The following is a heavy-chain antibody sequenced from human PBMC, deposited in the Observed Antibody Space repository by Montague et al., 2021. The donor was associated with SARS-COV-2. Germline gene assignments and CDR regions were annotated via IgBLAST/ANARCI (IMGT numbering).Heavy chain of an antibody. CDR3: AKALSTSWWGDSAYYCMDV. V-gene: IGHV3-23*01. J-gene: IGHJ6*02. Sequence: SLRLSCAASGFIFSTSAMSWVRQASGKGLEWVAVISADGGSTYSADSVKGRFTVSIDNSRNTLYLQMNSLRVEDTAIYYCAKALSTSWWGDSAYYCMDVWGQGTTVTVS. D-gene: IGHD3-10*01. CDR2: ISADGGST. CDR1: GFIFSTSA.